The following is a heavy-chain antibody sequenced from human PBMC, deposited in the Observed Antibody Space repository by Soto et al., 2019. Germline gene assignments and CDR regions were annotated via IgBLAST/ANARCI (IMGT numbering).Heavy chain of an antibody. CDR3: ARDKDRQKLGGNYYYIMDV. CDR2: IMPDFPTP. CDR1: GGTFRTSA. V-gene: IGHV1-69*12. Sequence: QVQLVQPGAEVKKPGSSVKVSCKTTGGTFRTSAITWVRQAPGQGLGWMGGIMPDFPTPDNAQKFQSRGTLTADESTGTAYMELSSLRSEDTAVYYCARDKDRQKLGGNYYYIMDVWGQGTTVTVSS. J-gene: IGHJ6*01. D-gene: IGHD3-3*02.